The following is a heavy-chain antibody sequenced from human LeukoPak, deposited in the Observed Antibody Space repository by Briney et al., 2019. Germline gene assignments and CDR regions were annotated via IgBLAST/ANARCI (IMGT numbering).Heavy chain of an antibody. J-gene: IGHJ4*02. CDR2: ISGSGGST. D-gene: IGHD6-19*01. CDR3: ARDRQWLVLAAIFDY. Sequence: GGSLRLSCAASGFTFSSYAMRWVRQAPGKGLEWVSAISGSGGSTYYADSVKGRFTISRDNSKNTLYLQMNSLRAEDTAVYYCARDRQWLVLAAIFDYWGQGTLVTVSS. CDR1: GFTFSSYA. V-gene: IGHV3-23*01.